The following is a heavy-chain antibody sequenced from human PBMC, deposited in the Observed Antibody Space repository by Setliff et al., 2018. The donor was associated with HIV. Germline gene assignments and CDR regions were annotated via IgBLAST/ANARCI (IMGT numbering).Heavy chain of an antibody. Sequence: LRLSCAASGFSFSIYAMSWVRQAPGKGLEWVSGISGSGISTYYADSVKGRFTISRDNSKNTLYLQMNSLRVEDTAVYYCARAYVFSYDSSGYSPNYFDSWGQGTLVTVSS. D-gene: IGHD3-22*01. V-gene: IGHV3-23*01. J-gene: IGHJ4*02. CDR2: ISGSGIST. CDR3: ARAYVFSYDSSGYSPNYFDS. CDR1: GFSFSIYA.